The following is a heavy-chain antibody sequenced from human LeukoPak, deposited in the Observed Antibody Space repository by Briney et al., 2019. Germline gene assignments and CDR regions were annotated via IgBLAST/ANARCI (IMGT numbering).Heavy chain of an antibody. Sequence: PSETLSLTCTVSGGSISSYYWSWIRQPAGKGLEWIGYIYYSGSTNYNPSLKSRVTISVDTSKNQFSLKLSSVTAADTAVYYCARNAGDGYKPLYYFDYWGQGTLVTVSS. D-gene: IGHD5-24*01. J-gene: IGHJ4*02. V-gene: IGHV4-59*01. CDR1: GGSISSYY. CDR2: IYYSGST. CDR3: ARNAGDGYKPLYYFDY.